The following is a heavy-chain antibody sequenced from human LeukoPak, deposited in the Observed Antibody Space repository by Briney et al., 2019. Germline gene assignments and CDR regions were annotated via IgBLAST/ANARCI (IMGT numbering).Heavy chain of an antibody. V-gene: IGHV4-59*01. CDR3: ARGGPPDAFDI. CDR2: IYYSGST. Sequence: PSETLSLTCTVPGGSISSYYWSWIRQPPGKGLEWIGYIYYSGSTNYNPSLKSRVTISVDTSKNQFSLKLSSVTAADTAVYYCARGGPPDAFDIWGQGTMVTVSS. J-gene: IGHJ3*02. CDR1: GGSISSYY.